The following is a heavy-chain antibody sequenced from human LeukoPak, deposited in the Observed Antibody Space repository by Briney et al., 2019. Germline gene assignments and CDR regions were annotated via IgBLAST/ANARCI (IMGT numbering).Heavy chain of an antibody. V-gene: IGHV1-46*03. J-gene: IGHJ4*02. CDR2: INPSCGST. CDR3: ARWEGANFDWPRIDY. D-gene: IGHD3-9*01. Sequence: ASVKVSCKASGYTFTSYYMHWVRQAPGQGLEWMGIINPSCGSTSYAQKFQGRVTMTRDTSTSTVYMELSSLRSEDTAVYYCARWEGANFDWPRIDYWGQGTLVTVSS. CDR1: GYTFTSYY.